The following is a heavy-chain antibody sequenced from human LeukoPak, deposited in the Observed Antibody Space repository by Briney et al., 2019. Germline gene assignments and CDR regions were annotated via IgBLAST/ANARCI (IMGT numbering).Heavy chain of an antibody. J-gene: IGHJ5*02. V-gene: IGHV1-2*04. Sequence: EASVKVSCKASGYTFTGYYMHWVRQAPGQGLEWMGWINPNSGGTNYAQKFQGWVTMTRDTSISTAYMELSRLRSDDTAVYYCARDSGNDFEPFDPWGQGTLVTVSS. CDR1: GYTFTGYY. D-gene: IGHD1-14*01. CDR3: ARDSGNDFEPFDP. CDR2: INPNSGGT.